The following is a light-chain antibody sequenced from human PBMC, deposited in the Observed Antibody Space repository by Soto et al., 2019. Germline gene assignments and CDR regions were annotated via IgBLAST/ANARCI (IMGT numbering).Light chain of an antibody. CDR3: QQYGSSGT. J-gene: IGKJ1*01. CDR2: GAS. CDR1: QSVSNNY. Sequence: EIVLTQSPGTLSLPAGDRATLSFRASQSVSNNYLAWYQQKPGQAPRLLIYGASNRATGIPDRFSGSGSGTDFTLTISRLEPEDFAVYYCQQYGSSGTFGQGTKVDIK. V-gene: IGKV3-20*01.